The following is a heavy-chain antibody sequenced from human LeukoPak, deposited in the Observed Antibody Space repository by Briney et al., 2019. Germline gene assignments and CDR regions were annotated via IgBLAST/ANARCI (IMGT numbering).Heavy chain of an antibody. J-gene: IGHJ4*02. CDR1: GGSLNNYY. V-gene: IGHV4-59*01. CDR2: IYYSGTTT. D-gene: IGHD1-1*01. CDR3: ARVDDWNALEY. Sequence: SETLSLTCTVSGGSLNNYYWSWIRQPPGKALEWIGYIYYSGTTTNYNPSLKSRVTISVDTSKNQFSLKLSSVTAADAALYYCARVDDWNALEYWGQGTLVTVSS.